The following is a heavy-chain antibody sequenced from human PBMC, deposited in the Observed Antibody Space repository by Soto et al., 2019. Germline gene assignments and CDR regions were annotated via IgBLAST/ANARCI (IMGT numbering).Heavy chain of an antibody. CDR1: GFTFSSYW. CDR2: INSDGSST. Sequence: EVQLVESGGALVQPGGSLRLSCEASGFTFSSYWMHWVRQAPGKGLVWVSRINSDGSSTSYADSVKGRFTISRDNAKNTLFLQMNSMRAEDTAVYSCASSLLTQFDYWGQGSLVTVSS. CDR3: ASSLLTQFDY. V-gene: IGHV3-74*01. J-gene: IGHJ4*02. D-gene: IGHD7-27*01.